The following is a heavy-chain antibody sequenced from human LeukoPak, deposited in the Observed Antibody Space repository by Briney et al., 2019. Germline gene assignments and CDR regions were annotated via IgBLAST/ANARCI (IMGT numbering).Heavy chain of an antibody. D-gene: IGHD3-10*01. CDR2: ISSSSSYI. CDR1: GFTFSSYS. V-gene: IGHV3-21*01. CDR3: ARSRTSPTYYYGSGSYEIGY. Sequence: GGSLRLSCAASGFTFSSYSMNWVRQAPGKGLEWVSSISSSSSYIYYADSVKGRFTISRDNSKNTLYLQMNSLRAEDTAVYYCARSRTSPTYYYGSGSYEIGYWGQGTLVTVSS. J-gene: IGHJ4*02.